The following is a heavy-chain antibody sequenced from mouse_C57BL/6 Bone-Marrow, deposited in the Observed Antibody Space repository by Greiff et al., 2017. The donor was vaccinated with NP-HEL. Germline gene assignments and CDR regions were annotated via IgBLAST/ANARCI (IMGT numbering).Heavy chain of an antibody. CDR3: SRNYGASFAY. V-gene: IGHV1-81*01. Sequence: VKLMESGAELARPGASVKLSCKASGYTFTSYGISWVKQRTGKGLEWIGEIYPGGGDTYYNEKFKGKATLTADKSSSTAYMELRSLTSEDSAVYFCSRNYGASFAYWGRGTLVTVTA. J-gene: IGHJ3*01. CDR1: GYTFTSYG. CDR2: IYPGGGDT. D-gene: IGHD1-1*01.